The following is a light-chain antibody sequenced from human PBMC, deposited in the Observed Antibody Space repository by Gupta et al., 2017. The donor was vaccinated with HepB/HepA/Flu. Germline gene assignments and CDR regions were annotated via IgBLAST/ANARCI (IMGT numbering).Light chain of an antibody. CDR1: QNIYKY. Sequence: EIQMTQSPSSLSASVGDRVTITCQASQNIYKYLNWYQKKPGKAPRLLIYEASNLATGVPSRFSGSGSATDFTITISSLQPEDTATYYCQQYDNLPITFGQGTRLDIK. J-gene: IGKJ5*01. V-gene: IGKV1-33*01. CDR2: EAS. CDR3: QQYDNLPIT.